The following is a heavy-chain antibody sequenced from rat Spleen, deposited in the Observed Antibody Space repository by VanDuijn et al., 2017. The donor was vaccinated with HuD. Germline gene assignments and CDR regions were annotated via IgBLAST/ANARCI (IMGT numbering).Heavy chain of an antibody. D-gene: IGHD1-10*01. V-gene: IGHV5-29*01. J-gene: IGHJ2*01. CDR3: ARHGIYNNYGWFAY. CDR1: GFTFSDYY. CDR2: ISYDGGRN. Sequence: EVQLVESDGGLVQPGRSLKLSCAASGFTFSDYYMAWVRQAPTKGLEWVAYISYDGGRNFYRDSVKGRFTISRDNAKSTLYLQMDSLRSEDTATYYCARHGIYNNYGWFAYWGQGVMVTVSS.